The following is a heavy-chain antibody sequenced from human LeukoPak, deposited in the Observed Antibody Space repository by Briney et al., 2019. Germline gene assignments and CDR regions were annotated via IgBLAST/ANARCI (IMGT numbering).Heavy chain of an antibody. CDR3: ARVSGLRRKYYYYYMDV. CDR1: GGSFSGYY. J-gene: IGHJ6*03. D-gene: IGHD4-17*01. Sequence: SETLSLTCAVYGGSFSGYYWSWIRQPPGKGLEWIGEINHSGSTNYNPSLKSRVTISVDTSKNQFSLKLSSVTAADTAVYYCARVSGLRRKYYYYYMDVWGKGTTVTVSS. CDR2: INHSGST. V-gene: IGHV4-34*01.